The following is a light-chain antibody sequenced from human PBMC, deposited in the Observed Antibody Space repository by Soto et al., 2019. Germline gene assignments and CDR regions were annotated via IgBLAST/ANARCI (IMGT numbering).Light chain of an antibody. Sequence: QSALTQPHSVSGSPGQSVTISCTGTSSDVGGYNYVSWYQQHPGKAPKLMIYDVTKRPSGVPDRFSGSKSGNTASLTISGLQAEDEADYYCCSYVGSDSSYVFGTGTQLTVL. V-gene: IGLV2-11*01. CDR3: CSYVGSDSSYV. CDR1: SSDVGGYNY. J-gene: IGLJ1*01. CDR2: DVT.